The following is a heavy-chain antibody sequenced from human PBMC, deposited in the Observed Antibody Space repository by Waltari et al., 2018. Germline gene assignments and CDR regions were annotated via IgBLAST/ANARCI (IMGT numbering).Heavy chain of an antibody. CDR1: GGSISRYY. V-gene: IGHV4-59*01. Sequence: QVQLQESGPGLVKPSETLSLTCTVSGGSISRYYWSWIRQPPGKGLEWIGYIYYSGSTNYNPSLKSRVTISVDTSKNQFSLKLSSVTAADTAVYYCARTITGYSSGWYYYYYMDVWGKGTTVTVSS. J-gene: IGHJ6*03. CDR2: IYYSGST. D-gene: IGHD6-19*01. CDR3: ARTITGYSSGWYYYYYMDV.